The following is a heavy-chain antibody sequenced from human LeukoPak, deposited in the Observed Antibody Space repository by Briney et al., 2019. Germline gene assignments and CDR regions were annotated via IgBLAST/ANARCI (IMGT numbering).Heavy chain of an antibody. CDR1: GGSISSTYY. D-gene: IGHD3-16*02. CDR3: ARGGRGLRLGELSHFDY. CDR2: IYYNGGT. V-gene: IGHV4-39*01. J-gene: IGHJ4*02. Sequence: SDTLSLTCTVSGGSISSTYYWGWIRQPPGKGLEWIGSIYYNGGTYDNPSLRSRVTISADTSKNQFSLKLSSVTAADTAVYYCARGGRGLRLGELSHFDYWGQGTLVTVSS.